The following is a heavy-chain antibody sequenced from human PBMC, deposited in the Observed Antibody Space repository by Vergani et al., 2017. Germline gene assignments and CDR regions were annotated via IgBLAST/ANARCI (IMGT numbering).Heavy chain of an antibody. J-gene: IGHJ3*02. CDR3: AIYGSSTSCYTANGLYDAFDI. CDR1: GGSISSSNW. D-gene: IGHD2-2*02. CDR2: IYHSGST. V-gene: IGHV4-4*02. Sequence: QVQLQESGPGLVKPSGTLSLTCAVSGGSISSSNWWSWVRQPPGKGLEWIGEIYHSGSTNYNPSLKSRVTISVDTSKNQFSLKLSSVTAADTAVYYCAIYGSSTSCYTANGLYDAFDIWGQGTMVTVSS.